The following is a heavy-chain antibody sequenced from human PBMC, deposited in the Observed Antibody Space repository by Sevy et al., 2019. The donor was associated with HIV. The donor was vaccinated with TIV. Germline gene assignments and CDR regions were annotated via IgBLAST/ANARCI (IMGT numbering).Heavy chain of an antibody. CDR2: IFYSGST. Sequence: SETLSLTCTVSGGSVGNDDYYWGWIRQPPGKGLEWIGYIFYSGSTYYNPSLKSRGSISVDTSKNHFSLRLRSVTAADTAVYYCARGVASSGAYKFDYWGPRTLVTVSS. CDR1: GGSVGNDDYY. CDR3: ARGVASSGAYKFDY. J-gene: IGHJ4*02. D-gene: IGHD6-13*01. V-gene: IGHV4-30-4*01.